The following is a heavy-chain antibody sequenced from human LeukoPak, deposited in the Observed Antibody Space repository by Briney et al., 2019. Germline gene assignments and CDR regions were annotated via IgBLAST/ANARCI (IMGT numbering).Heavy chain of an antibody. CDR1: GGSISSGGYS. J-gene: IGHJ4*02. CDR3: ASYGSGSYSFDY. Sequence: PSQTLSLTCAVSGGSISSGGYSWRWIRQPPGKGLEWIGYIYHSGSTYYNPSLKSRVTISVDRSKNQFSLKLSSVTAADTAVYYCASYGSGSYSFDYWGQGTLVTVSS. D-gene: IGHD3-10*01. CDR2: IYHSGST. V-gene: IGHV4-30-2*01.